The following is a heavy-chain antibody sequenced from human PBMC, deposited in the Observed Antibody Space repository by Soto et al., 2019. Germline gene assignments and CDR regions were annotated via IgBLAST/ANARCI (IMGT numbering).Heavy chain of an antibody. V-gene: IGHV4-59*01. Sequence: PSETLSVTCTVSGGSISSYYWSWIRQPPGKGLEWIGYIYYSGSTNYNPSLKSRVTISVDTSKNQFSLKLSSVTAADTAVYYCARSPSTVISYPFDYWGQGTLVTVS. D-gene: IGHD4-17*01. J-gene: IGHJ4*02. CDR2: IYYSGST. CDR1: GGSISSYY. CDR3: ARSPSTVISYPFDY.